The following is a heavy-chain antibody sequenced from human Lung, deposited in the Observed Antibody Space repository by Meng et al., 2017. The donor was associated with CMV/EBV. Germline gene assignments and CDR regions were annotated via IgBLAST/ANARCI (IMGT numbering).Heavy chain of an antibody. V-gene: IGHV1-2*02. CDR1: GYTFSAYQ. CDR3: ARFGGAPVGSTPPDY. J-gene: IGHJ4*02. Sequence: ASXXVFXKTSGYTFSAYQMHWIRQAPGHGLEWMGWINPSSGVTRSAPKYQGRVTMTSDRYSTAYLELTSLTSDDTAFYYCARFGGAPVGSTPPDYWGQGTLVTVSS. D-gene: IGHD1-26*01. CDR2: INPSSGVT.